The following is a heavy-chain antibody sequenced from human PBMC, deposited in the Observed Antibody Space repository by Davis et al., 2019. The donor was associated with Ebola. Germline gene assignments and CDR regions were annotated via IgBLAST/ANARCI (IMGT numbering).Heavy chain of an antibody. CDR3: HPITMIDY. CDR1: GFTFSSYA. CDR2: ISYDGSNK. Sequence: GESLKISCAASGFTFSSYAMHWVRQAPGKGLEWVAVISYDGSNKYYADSVKGRFTISRDNSKNTLYLQMNSLRAEDTAVYYCHPITMIDYWGQGTLVTVSS. J-gene: IGHJ4*02. D-gene: IGHD3-22*01. V-gene: IGHV3-30-3*01.